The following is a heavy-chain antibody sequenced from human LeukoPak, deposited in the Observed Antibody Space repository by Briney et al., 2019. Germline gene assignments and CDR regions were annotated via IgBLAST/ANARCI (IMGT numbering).Heavy chain of an antibody. J-gene: IGHJ4*02. V-gene: IGHV3-33*01. Sequence: GGSLRLSCAASGFTFSSYGMHWVRQAPGKGLEWVAVIWYDGSKKYYEDSVKGRFTISRDNSKNTLYLQMNSLRAEDTAVYYCARDRGSGWYQDYWGQGTLVTVSS. CDR1: GFTFSSYG. CDR2: IWYDGSKK. D-gene: IGHD6-19*01. CDR3: ARDRGSGWYQDY.